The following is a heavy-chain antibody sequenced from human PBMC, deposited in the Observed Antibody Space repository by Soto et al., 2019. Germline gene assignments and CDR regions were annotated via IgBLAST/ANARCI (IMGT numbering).Heavy chain of an antibody. CDR1: GYTFTGYY. Sequence: ASVKVSCKASGYTFTGYYMHWVRQAPGQGLEWMRWINPNSGGTNYAQKFQGWVTMTRDTSISTAYMELSRLRSDDTAVYYCARDGVIVVVPAAFYYYYYGMDVWGQGTTVTVSS. D-gene: IGHD2-2*01. V-gene: IGHV1-2*04. J-gene: IGHJ6*02. CDR3: ARDGVIVVVPAAFYYYYYGMDV. CDR2: INPNSGGT.